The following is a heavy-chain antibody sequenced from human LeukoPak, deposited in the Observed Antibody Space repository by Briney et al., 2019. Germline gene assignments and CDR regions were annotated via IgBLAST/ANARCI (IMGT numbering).Heavy chain of an antibody. CDR1: GGSISSYY. CDR2: IYYSGST. J-gene: IGHJ6*03. CDR3: AREDYYYYMDV. Sequence: NSSDTLSLTCTVSGGSISSYYWSWIRQPPGKALEWIGYIYYSGSTNYNPSLKSRVTISVDTSKNQFSLKLSSVTAADTAVYYCAREDYYYYMDVWGKGTTVTVSS. V-gene: IGHV4-59*01.